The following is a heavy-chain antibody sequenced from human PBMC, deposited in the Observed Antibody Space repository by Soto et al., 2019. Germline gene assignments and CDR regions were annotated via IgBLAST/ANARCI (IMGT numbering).Heavy chain of an antibody. Sequence: QVELVQSGAEVKRPGASVRVSCKASGNALTNSYIHWVRQVPGQGFEWMGIINPNGGTPTYAQKFRGRGTQNRHTATSTLSMDLSSLTSDDTALYYCARDRVYTGSYSGELVCYFDRWGRGTLGTVSS. CDR2: INPNGGTP. D-gene: IGHD1-26*01. CDR1: GNALTNSY. V-gene: IGHV1-46*01. CDR3: ARDRVYTGSYSGELVCYFDR. J-gene: IGHJ2*01.